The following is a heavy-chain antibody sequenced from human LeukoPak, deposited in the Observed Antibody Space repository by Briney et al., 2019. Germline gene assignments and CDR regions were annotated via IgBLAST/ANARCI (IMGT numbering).Heavy chain of an antibody. V-gene: IGHV3-7*03. J-gene: IGHJ4*02. CDR1: GFTFSTYW. CDR3: AKDLGPASPTNFDY. CDR2: MKRDGSEK. D-gene: IGHD2-2*01. Sequence: GGSLRLSCAASGFTFSTYWMTWVRQAPGKGLEWVANMKRDGSEKYYADSVKGRFTISRDNAKNSLYLQLNSLRAEDTAVYYCAKDLGPASPTNFDYWGQGTLVTVSS.